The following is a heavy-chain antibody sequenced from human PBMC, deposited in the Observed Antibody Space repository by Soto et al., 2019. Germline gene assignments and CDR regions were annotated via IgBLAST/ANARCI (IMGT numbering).Heavy chain of an antibody. Sequence: QVQLQQWGAGLLKPSETLSLTCAVFGGSVNSGNYYWSWIRQPPGKGLEWIGEMSHSGGTHFNPSTKSRVTTSVDTSKNHFSLQMSSVTAADTALYYCARVERGTATTVVDAFDIWGPGTMVTVSS. V-gene: IGHV4-34*01. CDR2: MSHSGGT. J-gene: IGHJ3*02. CDR3: ARVERGTATTVVDAFDI. CDR1: GGSVNSGNYY. D-gene: IGHD1-1*01.